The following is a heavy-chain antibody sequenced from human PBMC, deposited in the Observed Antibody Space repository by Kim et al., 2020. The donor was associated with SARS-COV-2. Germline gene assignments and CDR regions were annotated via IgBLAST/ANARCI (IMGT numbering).Heavy chain of an antibody. J-gene: IGHJ4*02. CDR3: ARDADILTGSFDY. V-gene: IGHV3-21*01. D-gene: IGHD3-9*01. Sequence: YADSVKGRFTISRDNAKNSLYLQMNSLRAEDTAVYYCARDADILTGSFDYWGQGTLVTVSS.